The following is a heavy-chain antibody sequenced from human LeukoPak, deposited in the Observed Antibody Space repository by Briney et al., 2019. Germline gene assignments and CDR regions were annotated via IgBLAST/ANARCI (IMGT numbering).Heavy chain of an antibody. Sequence: SETLSLTCIVSGYSIGSGCYWGWIRQPPGKGLEWIGSISHSGSTSYNPSLKSRVTISIDTSKNQFSLKLSSVTAADTAVYYCAREGYSYDKKLEYWGQGTLVIVSS. D-gene: IGHD5-18*01. J-gene: IGHJ4*02. CDR2: ISHSGST. CDR3: AREGYSYDKKLEY. V-gene: IGHV4-38-2*02. CDR1: GYSIGSGCY.